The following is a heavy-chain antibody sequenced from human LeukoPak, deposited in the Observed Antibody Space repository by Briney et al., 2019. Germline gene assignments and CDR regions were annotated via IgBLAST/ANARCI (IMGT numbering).Heavy chain of an antibody. CDR2: ITAYNGNT. Sequence: ASVKVSCKASGYTFSSYGISWVRQAPGQGRGWMGCITAYNGNTNYAQTLQGRVTMTTATSTSTAYMALRSLRSPDTALYYCARFGPTILRLGELSFRWFDTWGQGTLVTVSS. CDR3: ARFGPTILRLGELSFRWFDT. D-gene: IGHD3-16*02. J-gene: IGHJ5*02. CDR1: GYTFSSYG. V-gene: IGHV1-18*01.